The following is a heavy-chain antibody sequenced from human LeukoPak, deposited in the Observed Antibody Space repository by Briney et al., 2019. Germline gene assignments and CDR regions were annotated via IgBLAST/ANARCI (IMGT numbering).Heavy chain of an antibody. Sequence: GASLNVSCKASGYTFTSYYMHWVRQAPGQGLEWMGIINPSGGSTSYAQNFQGRVTVTRETSTSTVYMELSSLRSEDTAVYYCARGLHDYGEYEGYYFDYWGQGTLVTVSS. V-gene: IGHV1-46*01. CDR1: GYTFTSYY. CDR2: INPSGGST. CDR3: ARGLHDYGEYEGYYFDY. J-gene: IGHJ4*02. D-gene: IGHD4-17*01.